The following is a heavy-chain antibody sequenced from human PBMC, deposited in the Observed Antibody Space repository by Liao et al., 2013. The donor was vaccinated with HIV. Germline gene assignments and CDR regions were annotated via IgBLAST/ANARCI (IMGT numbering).Heavy chain of an antibody. V-gene: IGHV4-61*02. D-gene: IGHD6-19*01. CDR2: IYTGMSTTGTT. CDR3: AREKGMAVAGKGFQR. J-gene: IGHJ1*01. Sequence: QVQLQESGPGLVKPSQTLSLTCTVSGDLIRRDNYYWTWIRQPAGKGLEWIGHIYTGMSTTGTTNYNPSLKSRVTISVDTSKNQFSLKLSSVTAADTAVYYCAREKGMAVAGKGFQRWGQGTLVSVSS. CDR1: GDLIRRDNYY.